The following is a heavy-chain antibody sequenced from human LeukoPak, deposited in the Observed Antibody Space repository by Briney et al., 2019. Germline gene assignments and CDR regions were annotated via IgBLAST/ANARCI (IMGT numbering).Heavy chain of an antibody. J-gene: IGHJ3*02. CDR1: GYTFTGYY. Sequence: ASVKVSCKASGYTFTGYYMHWVRQAPGQGLEWMGWINPNSGGTNYAQKFQGRVTMTRDTSISTAYMELSRLRSDDTAVYYCARDSRYGDYLDAFDIWGQGTMVTVSS. CDR2: INPNSGGT. V-gene: IGHV1-2*02. D-gene: IGHD4-17*01. CDR3: ARDSRYGDYLDAFDI.